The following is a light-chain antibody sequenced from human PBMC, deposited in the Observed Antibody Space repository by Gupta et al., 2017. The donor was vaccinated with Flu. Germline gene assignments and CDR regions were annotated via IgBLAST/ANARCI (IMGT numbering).Light chain of an antibody. J-gene: IGLJ3*02. CDR3: QSYDNSLSGSKV. CDR1: SSNIGAGYD. Sequence: QPVLTQPPSVSRAPGQRVTISCTGSSSNIGAGYDVHWYQQIPGTAPKVLIYGNSNRPSGVPDRFSGSKSVTSASLAITGLQAEDEADYYCQSYDNSLSGSKVFGGGTKLTVL. CDR2: GNS. V-gene: IGLV1-40*01.